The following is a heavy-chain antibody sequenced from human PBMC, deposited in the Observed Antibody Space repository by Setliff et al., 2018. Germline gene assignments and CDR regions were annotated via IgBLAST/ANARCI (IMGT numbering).Heavy chain of an antibody. CDR2: IYLGDSDV. CDR3: ARLGGWLTSPETPGAFDI. D-gene: IGHD3-16*01. CDR1: GYSFTNTW. Sequence: SGESLKISCKGSGYSFTNTWIGWVRQMPGKGLEWMGIIYLGDSDVRYSPSFQGQVTISADKSINTAYLQWSSLKASDTAIYYCARLGGWLTSPETPGAFDIWGQGTMVTVSS. V-gene: IGHV5-51*01. J-gene: IGHJ3*02.